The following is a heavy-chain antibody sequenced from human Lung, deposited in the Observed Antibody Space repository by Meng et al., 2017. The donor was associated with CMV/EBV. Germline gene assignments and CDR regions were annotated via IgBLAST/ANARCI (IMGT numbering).Heavy chain of an antibody. CDR3: ARYDFWSGYVY. CDR1: GESFSGYY. CDR2: INHSGST. J-gene: IGHJ4*02. Sequence: SXTLSLTCAVYGESFSGYYWSWIRQPPGKGLEWIGEINHSGSTNYNPSLKSRVNISVDTSKNQFSLKLSSVTAADKAVYYCARYDFWSGYVYWGQGTLVTVSS. D-gene: IGHD3-3*01. V-gene: IGHV4-34*01.